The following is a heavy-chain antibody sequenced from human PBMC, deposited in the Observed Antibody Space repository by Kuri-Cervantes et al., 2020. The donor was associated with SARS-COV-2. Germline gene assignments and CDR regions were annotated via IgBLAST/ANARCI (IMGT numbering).Heavy chain of an antibody. Sequence: ASVKVSCKASGYTFTGYYIHWVRQAPGQGLEWMGWINPNSGSTNSAQEFQGWVTMTRDTSISTVYMELSRLRSHDTAVYFCARDLLDDLVVKSARRNYYYAMDVWGQGTTVTVSS. V-gene: IGHV1-2*04. J-gene: IGHJ6*02. D-gene: IGHD2-2*01. CDR2: INPNSGST. CDR3: ARDLLDDLVVKSARRNYYYAMDV. CDR1: GYTFTGYY.